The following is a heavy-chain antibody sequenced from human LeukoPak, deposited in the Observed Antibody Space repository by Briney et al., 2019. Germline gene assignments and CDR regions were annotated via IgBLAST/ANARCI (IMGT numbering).Heavy chain of an antibody. D-gene: IGHD3/OR15-3a*01. CDR1: GFTFSSYA. J-gene: IGHJ6*02. V-gene: IGHV3-23*01. CDR2: ISGSGGRT. Sequence: GGSLRLSCAASGFTFSSYAMSWVRQAPGKGLEWVSAISGSGGRTYYADSEKGRFTISRDNSKNTLYLQMNSLRAEYTDVYYFAKAPRTAYYSTYYDGRDFWGQGTMVTVSS. CDR3: AKAPRTAYYSTYYDGRDF.